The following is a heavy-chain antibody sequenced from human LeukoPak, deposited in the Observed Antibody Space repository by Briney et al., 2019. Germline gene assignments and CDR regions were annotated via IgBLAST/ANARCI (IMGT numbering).Heavy chain of an antibody. D-gene: IGHD1-1*01. V-gene: IGHV3-7*01. CDR1: GFTFSSYW. Sequence: GGSLRLSCAASGFTFSSYWMSWVRQAPGKGLEWVANIKQDGSEKYYVDSVKGRFTISRDNAKNTLYLQMNSLRAEDTAMYYCARDNDDGSAFDPWGQGTLVTVSS. J-gene: IGHJ5*02. CDR2: IKQDGSEK. CDR3: ARDNDDGSAFDP.